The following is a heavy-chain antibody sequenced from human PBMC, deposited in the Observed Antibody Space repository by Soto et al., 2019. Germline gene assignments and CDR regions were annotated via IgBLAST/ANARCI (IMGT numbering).Heavy chain of an antibody. CDR3: ARAYGVVAATCDY. V-gene: IGHV3-30-3*01. J-gene: IGHJ4*02. CDR1: GFTFSSYA. D-gene: IGHD2-15*01. CDR2: ISYDGSNK. Sequence: QVQLVESGGGVVQPGRSLRLSCAASGFTFSSYAMHWVRQAPGKGLEWVAVISYDGSNKYYADSVKGRFTISRDNSKNTLDLKMNSLRAEATAVYYCARAYGVVAATCDYWGQGTLVTVSS.